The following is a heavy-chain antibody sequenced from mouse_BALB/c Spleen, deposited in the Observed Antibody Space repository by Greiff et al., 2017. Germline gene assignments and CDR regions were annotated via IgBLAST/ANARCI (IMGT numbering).Heavy chain of an antibody. CDR3: ARDRGGTGFDY. J-gene: IGHJ2*01. Sequence: EVQLVESGGGLVQPGGSLKLSCAASGFTFSSYGMSWVRQTPDKRLELVATINSNGGSTYYPDSVKGRFTISRDNAKNTLYLQMSSLKSEDTAMYYCARDRGGTGFDYWGQGTTLTVSS. V-gene: IGHV5-6-3*01. CDR1: GFTFSSYG. CDR2: INSNGGST. D-gene: IGHD4-1*01.